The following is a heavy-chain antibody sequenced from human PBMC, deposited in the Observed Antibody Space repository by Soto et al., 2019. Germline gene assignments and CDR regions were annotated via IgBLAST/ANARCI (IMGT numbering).Heavy chain of an antibody. D-gene: IGHD3-22*01. V-gene: IGHV1-69*06. J-gene: IGHJ5*02. CDR3: ARANDSSGYYYPVSWFDT. Sequence: GASVKVSCKASGGTFSSYAISWVRQAPGQGLEWMGGIIPIFGTANYAQKFQGRVTITADKSTSTAYMELSSLRSEDTAVYYCARANDSSGYYYPVSWFDTWGQGTLVTVSS. CDR1: GGTFSSYA. CDR2: IIPIFGTA.